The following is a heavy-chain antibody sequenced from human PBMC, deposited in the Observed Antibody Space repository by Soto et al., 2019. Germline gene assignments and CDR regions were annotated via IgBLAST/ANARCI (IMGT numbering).Heavy chain of an antibody. CDR2: ISYDGSNK. CDR3: AKVGFSGSSTYYYYYGMDV. CDR1: GFTFSSYA. D-gene: IGHD1-26*01. Sequence: GGSLRLSCAASGFTFSSYAMSWVRQAPGKGLEWVAVISYDGSNKYHADSVKGRFTISRDNSKNTLYLQMNSLRAEDTAVYYCAKVGFSGSSTYYYYYGMDVWGQGTMVTVSS. J-gene: IGHJ6*02. V-gene: IGHV3-30*18.